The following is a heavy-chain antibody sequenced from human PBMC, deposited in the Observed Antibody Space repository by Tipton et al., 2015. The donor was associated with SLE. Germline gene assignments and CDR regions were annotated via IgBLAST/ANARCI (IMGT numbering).Heavy chain of an antibody. D-gene: IGHD3-16*02. CDR1: GGTLRRHA. J-gene: IGHJ4*02. Sequence: QSGAEVKKPGASVKVSCKAPGGTLRRHAISWVRQAPGQGLEWMGGIIPSFGKTNYAQRFQGRVTITADESTSTAYMDVSGMTFEDTAVYYCAREGSSTIGGVLEGALDYWGPGTLVTVSS. CDR2: IIPSFGKT. CDR3: AREGSSTIGGVLEGALDY. V-gene: IGHV1-69*13.